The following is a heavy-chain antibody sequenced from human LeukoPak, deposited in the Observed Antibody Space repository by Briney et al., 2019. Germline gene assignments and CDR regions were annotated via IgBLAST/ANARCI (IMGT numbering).Heavy chain of an antibody. V-gene: IGHV3-7*05. J-gene: IGHJ3*02. CDR2: IKQDGSDK. Sequence: GVSLRLSCVASGISFATYWMTWVRQAPGKGLEWVANIKQDGSDKYYVDSVKGRFTISRDNAKNSVYLQMNSLRAEDTAVYYCARDHNDSFDIWGQGTMVTVSS. CDR1: GISFATYW. CDR3: ARDHNDSFDI.